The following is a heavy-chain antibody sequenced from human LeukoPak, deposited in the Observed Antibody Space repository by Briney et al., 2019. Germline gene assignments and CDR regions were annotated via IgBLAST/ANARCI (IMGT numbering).Heavy chain of an antibody. CDR3: ARGVAAFDF. V-gene: IGHV4-39*01. CDR1: GGSISSSPYY. CDR2: IYHTGKT. Sequence: MASETLSLTCTVSGGSISSSPYYWDWIRQSPGKGLEWIGNIYHTGKTYYNPSLKSRVIISVDTSKNQFSLKVSSVTAADTAVYYCARGVAAFDFWGQGTAVTVSS. J-gene: IGHJ4*02. D-gene: IGHD2-15*01.